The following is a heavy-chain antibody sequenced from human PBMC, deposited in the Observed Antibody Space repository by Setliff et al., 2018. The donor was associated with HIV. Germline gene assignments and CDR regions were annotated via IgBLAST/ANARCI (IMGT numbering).Heavy chain of an antibody. D-gene: IGHD1-26*01. J-gene: IGHJ2*01. CDR3: ARAAYSGTYVWEPATDL. V-gene: IGHV4-4*08. CDR1: GGSISSYS. Sequence: SETLSLTCTVSGGSISSYSWSWIRQPPGKGLEWIRYIYTSGSTNYNPSLKSRVTISVDTSENHFSLRLSSVAAADTAVYYCARAAYSGTYVWEPATDLWGRGTLVTVSS. CDR2: IYTSGST.